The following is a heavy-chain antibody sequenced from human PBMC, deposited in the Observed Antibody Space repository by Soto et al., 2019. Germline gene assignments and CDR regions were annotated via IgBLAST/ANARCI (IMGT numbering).Heavy chain of an antibody. CDR1: DYSINNNYY. Sequence: SETLSLTCGVSDYSINNNYYWIWIRQPPGKGLEWIGPIHHSGTTYYTPSLKSPVTISLDTSKNHISLKITSMTAADTARYYCARGLYGGNFDYWGQGTPVTVSS. V-gene: IGHV4-38-2*01. CDR3: ARGLYGGNFDY. J-gene: IGHJ4*01. CDR2: IHHSGTT. D-gene: IGHD4-17*01.